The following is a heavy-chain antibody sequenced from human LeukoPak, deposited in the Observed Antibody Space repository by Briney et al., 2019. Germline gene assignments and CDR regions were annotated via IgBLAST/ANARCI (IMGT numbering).Heavy chain of an antibody. CDR3: ARGHYDLAP. CDR2: IYSDGDT. J-gene: IGHJ5*02. V-gene: IGHV4-59*01. Sequence: SETLSLTCTVSGASISDYYRSWVRQPPRKRLEWMGYIYSDGDTKYDPSLESRVTISLDTSKNQISLKLRSVSAEDTAMYSCARGHYDLAPWGQGILVTVSS. D-gene: IGHD4-17*01. CDR1: GASISDYY.